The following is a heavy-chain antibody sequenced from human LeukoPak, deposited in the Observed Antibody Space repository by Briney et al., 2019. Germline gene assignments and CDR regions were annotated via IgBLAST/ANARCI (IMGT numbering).Heavy chain of an antibody. CDR2: ISPYNRNT. V-gene: IGHV1-18*01. D-gene: IGHD6-19*01. CDR3: ARDLKRGYSSGRYSWGTGSSNDF. Sequence: ASVKVSCKASGYTFTSYGISWVRQAPGQGLEGMGWISPYNRNTYYAQNLQGRVTMTTDTSTSTTYMELRSLRSDDQAVYYCARDLKRGYSSGRYSWGTGSSNDFWGQGTLVTVSS. CDR1: GYTFTSYG. J-gene: IGHJ4*02.